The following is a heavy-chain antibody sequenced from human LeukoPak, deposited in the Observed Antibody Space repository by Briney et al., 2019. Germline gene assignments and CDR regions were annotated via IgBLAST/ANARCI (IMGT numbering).Heavy chain of an antibody. V-gene: IGHV3-15*01. CDR1: GFTFSNAW. D-gene: IGHD7-27*01. J-gene: IGHJ4*02. CDR2: IKSKTGGATI. CDR3: ATDGPSPWGLRYFDF. Sequence: GGSLRLSCAASGFTFSNAWMSWVRQAPGKGLEWVGRIKSKTGGATIEYAAPVKGRFTISRDDSKNMVYLQMNSLKTEDTAVYYCATDGPSPWGLRYFDFWGQGTLVTVSS.